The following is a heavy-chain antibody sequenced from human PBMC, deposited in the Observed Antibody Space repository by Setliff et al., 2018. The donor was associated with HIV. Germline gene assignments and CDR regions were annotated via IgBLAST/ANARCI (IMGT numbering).Heavy chain of an antibody. CDR2: VYYSGST. CDR3: ARVDTMLLFFDL. D-gene: IGHD3-10*02. J-gene: IGHJ4*02. V-gene: IGHV4-38-2*01. Sequence: KSSETLSLTCVVSGYSVTRDYYWGWIRQSPGKGLEWIGSVYYSGSTYHNPSLKSRITISIDTSKDHFSLHLTSVTAADTAIYYCARVDTMLLFFDLWGQGTLVTVSS. CDR1: GYSVTRDYY.